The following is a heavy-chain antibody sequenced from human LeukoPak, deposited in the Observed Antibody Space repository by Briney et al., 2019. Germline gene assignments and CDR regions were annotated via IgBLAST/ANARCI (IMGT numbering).Heavy chain of an antibody. CDR3: AKDRGGATPRFDY. V-gene: IGHV3-23*01. Sequence: RGSLRLSCAASGFTFVRYAMTWVPQAPGQGVEWGSSISGSDYTTYYADSVKGRFTICRDNSMDTLYRQMDSLRAEDTALYYCAKDRGGATPRFDYWGQGTLVSVSS. J-gene: IGHJ4*02. D-gene: IGHD1-26*01. CDR1: GFTFVRYA. CDR2: ISGSDYTT.